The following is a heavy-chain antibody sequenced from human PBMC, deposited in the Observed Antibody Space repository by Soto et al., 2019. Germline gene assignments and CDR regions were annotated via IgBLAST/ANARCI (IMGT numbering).Heavy chain of an antibody. J-gene: IGHJ3*02. Sequence: SETLSLTCAVSGGSISSGGYSWSWIRQPPGKGLEWIGYIYHSGSTYYNPSLKSRVTISVHRSKNQFSLKLSSVTAADTAVYYCARDKPLRYYDSSGYPVGAFDNWGQGTMVTVSS. CDR1: GGSISSGGYS. CDR3: ARDKPLRYYDSSGYPVGAFDN. D-gene: IGHD3-22*01. V-gene: IGHV4-30-2*01. CDR2: IYHSGST.